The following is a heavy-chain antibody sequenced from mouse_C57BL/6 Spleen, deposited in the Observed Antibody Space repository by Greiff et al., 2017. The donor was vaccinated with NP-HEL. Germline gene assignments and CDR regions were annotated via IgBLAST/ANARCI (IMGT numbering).Heavy chain of an antibody. CDR3: ARPGSGYYFDY. CDR2: IYPGDGDT. Sequence: QVHVKQSGAELVKPGASVKISCKASGYAFSSYWMNWVKQRPGKGLEWIGQIYPGDGDTNYNGKFKGKATLTADKSSSTAYMQLSSLTSEDSAVYFCARPGSGYYFDYWGQGTTLTVSS. D-gene: IGHD1-1*01. J-gene: IGHJ2*01. V-gene: IGHV1-80*01. CDR1: GYAFSSYW.